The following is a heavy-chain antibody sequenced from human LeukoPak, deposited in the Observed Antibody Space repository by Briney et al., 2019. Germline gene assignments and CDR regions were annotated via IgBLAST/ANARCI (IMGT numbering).Heavy chain of an antibody. CDR1: GYSISSGYY. Sequence: SETLSLTCAVSGYSISSGYYWGWIRQPPGKGLEWIGSIYHSGSTYYNPSLKSRVTISVDTSKNQFSLKLSSVTAADTAVYYCARHLIHDYGDYIDYWGQGTLVTV. CDR2: IYHSGST. D-gene: IGHD4-17*01. CDR3: ARHLIHDYGDYIDY. V-gene: IGHV4-38-2*01. J-gene: IGHJ4*02.